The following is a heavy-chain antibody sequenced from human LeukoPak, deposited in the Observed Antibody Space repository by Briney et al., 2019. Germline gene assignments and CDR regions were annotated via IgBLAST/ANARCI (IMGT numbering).Heavy chain of an antibody. J-gene: IGHJ4*02. Sequence: GASVKVSCKASGGTFSSYAISWVRQAPGQGLEWMGGIIPIFGTANYAQKFQGRVTITADKSTSTAYMELSSLRSEDTAVYYCARDFPGVGSHIAAYDYWGQGTLVTVSS. CDR1: GGTFSSYA. V-gene: IGHV1-69*06. CDR3: ARDFPGVGSHIAAYDY. D-gene: IGHD6-13*01. CDR2: IIPIFGTA.